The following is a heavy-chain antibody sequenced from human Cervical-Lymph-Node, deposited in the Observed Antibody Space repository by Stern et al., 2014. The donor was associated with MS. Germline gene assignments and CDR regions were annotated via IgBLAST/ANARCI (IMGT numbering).Heavy chain of an antibody. V-gene: IGHV3-23*04. Sequence: EVQLEESGGGLVQPGGSLRLSCAASGFTFSSYAMSWVRQAPGKGLEWVSAISGSGGSTYYADSVKGRFTISRDNSKNTLYLQMNSLRAEDTAVYYCAKDFPDTAMVKVYGGNVYWGQGTLVTVSS. D-gene: IGHD5-18*01. CDR2: ISGSGGST. CDR1: GFTFSSYA. CDR3: AKDFPDTAMVKVYGGNVY. J-gene: IGHJ4*02.